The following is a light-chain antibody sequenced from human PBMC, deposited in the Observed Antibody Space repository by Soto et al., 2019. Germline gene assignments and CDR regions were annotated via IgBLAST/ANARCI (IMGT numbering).Light chain of an antibody. V-gene: IGKV4-1*01. CDR3: QEYYASPFT. J-gene: IGKJ3*01. CDR2: WAS. CDR1: QNVLHSSNNKNY. Sequence: DIVMTQSPDSLAVSLGERATINCKSSQNVLHSSNNKNYLAWYQQKPRQPPKLLIYWASTRESGVPDRFSGSGSGTDFTLTSSSLQAEDVAVYYCQEYYASPFTFGPGTKVEIK.